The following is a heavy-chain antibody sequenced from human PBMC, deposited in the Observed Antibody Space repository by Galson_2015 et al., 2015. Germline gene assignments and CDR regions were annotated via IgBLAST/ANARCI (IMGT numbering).Heavy chain of an antibody. J-gene: IGHJ1*01. V-gene: IGHV3-48*03. D-gene: IGHD3-22*01. CDR3: ASTYYYDSGGYYPAEYFQP. CDR1: GFTFSSYE. Sequence: SLRLSCAASGFTFSSYEMNWVRQASGKGLEWVSYISSSGSTIYYADSVKGRFTISRDNAKNSLYLQMNSLRAEDTAVYYCASTYYYDSGGYYPAEYFQPWGQGTLVPVPS. CDR2: ISSSGSTI.